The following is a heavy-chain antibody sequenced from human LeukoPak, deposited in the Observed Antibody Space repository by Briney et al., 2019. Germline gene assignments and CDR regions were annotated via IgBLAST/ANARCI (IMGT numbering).Heavy chain of an antibody. D-gene: IGHD6-13*01. V-gene: IGHV1-69*05. CDR2: IIPIFGTA. Sequence: ASVKVSCKASGGTFSSYAISRVRQAPGQGLEWMGRIIPIFGTANYAQKFQGRVTITTDESTSTAYMELSSLRSEDTAVYYCAREGEAAAGTESPTINWFDPWGQGTLVTVSS. J-gene: IGHJ5*02. CDR3: AREGEAAAGTESPTINWFDP. CDR1: GGTFSSYA.